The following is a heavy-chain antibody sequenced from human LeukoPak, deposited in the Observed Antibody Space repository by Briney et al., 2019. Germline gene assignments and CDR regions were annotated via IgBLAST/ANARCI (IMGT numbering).Heavy chain of an antibody. CDR2: ISSSSSYI. J-gene: IGHJ4*02. CDR1: GFTFSSYS. V-gene: IGHV3-21*01. CDR3: AREVDSSGWWGNIDY. D-gene: IGHD6-19*01. Sequence: RSGGSLRLFCAASGFTFSSYSMNWVRQAPGKGLEWVSSISSSSSYIYYADSVKGRFTISRDNAKDSLYLQMNSLRAEDTAVYYCAREVDSSGWWGNIDYWGQGTLVTVSS.